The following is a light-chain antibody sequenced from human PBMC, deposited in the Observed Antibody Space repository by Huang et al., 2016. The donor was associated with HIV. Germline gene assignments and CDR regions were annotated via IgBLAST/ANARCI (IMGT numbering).Light chain of an antibody. CDR2: AAS. CDR1: QGISSY. V-gene: IGKV1-9*01. CDR3: QQLNSYPLT. J-gene: IGKJ4*01. Sequence: IQLTQSPSSLSASGGDRVTITCRASQGISSYLAWYQRETGQAPKLLSYAASTLQSGVQSRFSGSGAGTEFTLTISRLQPEDFATYYCQQLNSYPLTFGGGTKVEIK.